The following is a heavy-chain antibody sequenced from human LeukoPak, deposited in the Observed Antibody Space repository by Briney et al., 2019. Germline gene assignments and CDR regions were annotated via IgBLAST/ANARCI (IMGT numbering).Heavy chain of an antibody. CDR3: AREVSPIVVVPAAMNY. CDR2: ISYDGSNK. J-gene: IGHJ4*02. V-gene: IGHV3-30-3*01. D-gene: IGHD2-2*01. Sequence: GRSLRHSCAASGFTFSSYAMHWVRQAPGKGLEWVAVISYDGSNKYYADSVKGRFTISRDNSKNTLYLQMNSLRAEDTAVYYCAREVSPIVVVPAAMNYWGQGTLVTVSS. CDR1: GFTFSSYA.